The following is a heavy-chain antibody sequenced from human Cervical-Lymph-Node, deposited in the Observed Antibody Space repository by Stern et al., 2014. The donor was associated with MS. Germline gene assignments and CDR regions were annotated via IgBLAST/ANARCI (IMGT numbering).Heavy chain of an antibody. Sequence: QVQLVQSGAEVKKPGASGKVSCKASGYTFTGYYMHWVRQATGQGLEWMGRINPNSGGTNYAQKFQGRVTMTRDTSISTAYMELSRLRSDDTAVYYCARDSFIGSGSYYGFDPWGQGILVTVSS. CDR3: ARDSFIGSGSYYGFDP. CDR2: INPNSGGT. V-gene: IGHV1-2*06. CDR1: GYTFTGYY. J-gene: IGHJ5*02. D-gene: IGHD1-26*01.